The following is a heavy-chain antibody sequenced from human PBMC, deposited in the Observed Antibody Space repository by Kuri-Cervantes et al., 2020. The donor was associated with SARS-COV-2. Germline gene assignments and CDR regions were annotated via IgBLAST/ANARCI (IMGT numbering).Heavy chain of an antibody. CDR1: GGSFSGYY. J-gene: IGHJ4*02. CDR3: ARYRLTSMIIPRGNDY. D-gene: IGHD3-16*01. V-gene: IGHV4-34*01. Sequence: ESLKISCAVYGGSFSGYYWSWIRQPPGKGLEWIGEINHSGSTNYNPSLKSRVTVSVDPSKNQFSLKVSSVTAADTAVYYCARYRLTSMIIPRGNDYWGQGTLVTVSS. CDR2: INHSGST.